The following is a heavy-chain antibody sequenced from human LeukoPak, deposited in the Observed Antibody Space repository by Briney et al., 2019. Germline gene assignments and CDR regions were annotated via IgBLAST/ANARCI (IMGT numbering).Heavy chain of an antibody. Sequence: GASVKVSCKASGGTFSSYAISWVRQAPGQGLEWMGGIIPIFGTANYAQKFQGRVTITTDESTSTAYMELSSLRSEDTAVYYCARAFMSLEWLHDAFDIWGQGTMVTVSS. CDR1: GGTFSSYA. V-gene: IGHV1-69*05. CDR3: ARAFMSLEWLHDAFDI. CDR2: IIPIFGTA. D-gene: IGHD3-3*01. J-gene: IGHJ3*02.